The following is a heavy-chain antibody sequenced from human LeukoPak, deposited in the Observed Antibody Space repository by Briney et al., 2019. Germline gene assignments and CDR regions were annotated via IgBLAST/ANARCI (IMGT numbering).Heavy chain of an antibody. CDR3: ARRSDSGSSRSPFDY. V-gene: IGHV4-34*01. CDR1: GGSFSGYY. J-gene: IGHJ4*02. Sequence: SETLSLTCAVYGGSFSGYYWSWIRQPPGKGLEWIGEINHSGSTNYNPSLKSRVTISVDTSKNQFSLKLSSVTAADTAVYYFARRSDSGSSRSPFDYWGQGTLVTVSS. CDR2: INHSGST. D-gene: IGHD1-26*01.